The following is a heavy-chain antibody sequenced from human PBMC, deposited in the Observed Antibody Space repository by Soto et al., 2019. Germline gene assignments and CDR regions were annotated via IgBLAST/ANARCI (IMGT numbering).Heavy chain of an antibody. CDR2: ISGSGSTI. J-gene: IGHJ5*02. V-gene: IGHV3-11*01. Sequence: QVQLVESGGGLVKPGGSLRLACAASGFTFSDYYLSWIRQAPGKGLEWLSYISGSGSTIYYADSVRGRFTIARDNTRNSLYLHLNRLGADATAVYYCARQGLVRSHNYFDPWGQGTLVPVSS. D-gene: IGHD2-15*01. CDR1: GFTFSDYY. CDR3: ARQGLVRSHNYFDP.